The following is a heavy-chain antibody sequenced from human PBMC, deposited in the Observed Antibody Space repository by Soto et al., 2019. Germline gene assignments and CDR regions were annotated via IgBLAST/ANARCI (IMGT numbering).Heavy chain of an antibody. Sequence: SETRSLTCAVYGGCFSGYYWSWIRQPPGKGLEWIGEINHSGSTNYNPSLKSRVTISVDTSKNQFSLKLSSVTAADTAVYYCARSATYYDFWSGYYRPPPRAPTEYFQHWGQGTLVTVSS. CDR3: ARSATYYDFWSGYYRPPPRAPTEYFQH. D-gene: IGHD3-3*01. CDR1: GGCFSGYY. J-gene: IGHJ1*01. CDR2: INHSGST. V-gene: IGHV4-34*01.